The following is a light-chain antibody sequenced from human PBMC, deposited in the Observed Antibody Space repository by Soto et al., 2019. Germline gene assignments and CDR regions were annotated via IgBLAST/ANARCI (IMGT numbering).Light chain of an antibody. Sequence: EIVLTQSPGTLSLSPGERATLSCRASQSVSNNYLAWYQQKPGQAPRLLIYGASNRATGIPDRFSGSGSGTDFTLTISRLEPEDFAVNYCQQYGSSPRTFGQGTKVDIK. CDR1: QSVSNNY. V-gene: IGKV3-20*01. CDR2: GAS. CDR3: QQYGSSPRT. J-gene: IGKJ1*01.